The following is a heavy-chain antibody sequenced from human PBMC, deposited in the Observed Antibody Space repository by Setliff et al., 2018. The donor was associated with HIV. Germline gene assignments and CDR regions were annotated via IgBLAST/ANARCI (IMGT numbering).Heavy chain of an antibody. V-gene: IGHV3-30*01. CDR2: ISSDGSDK. CDR3: SKEVMTTVTTGAFDI. Sequence: GGSLRLSCAASGFAFRNYIFHWVRQAPGKGLEWVAIISSDGSDKNYADSVKGRFTVSRDNSKNTLYLQMNSLRGEDTAVYYCSKEVMTTVTTGAFDIWGQGTMVTVS. J-gene: IGHJ3*02. CDR1: GFAFRNYI. D-gene: IGHD4-17*01.